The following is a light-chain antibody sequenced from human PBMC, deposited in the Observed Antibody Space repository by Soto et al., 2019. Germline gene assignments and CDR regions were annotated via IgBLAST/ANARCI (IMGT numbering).Light chain of an antibody. Sequence: QSALTQPPSASGSPGQSVTISCTGTSSDVGAYNSVSWYQQHPGKAPRLMIYEVNKRPSGVPDRFSGSKSGNMASLTVSGLQAEDEADYYCNSHGGSNNFWVFGGGTKVNVL. CDR2: EVN. J-gene: IGLJ3*02. CDR1: SSDVGAYNS. V-gene: IGLV2-8*01. CDR3: NSHGGSNNFWV.